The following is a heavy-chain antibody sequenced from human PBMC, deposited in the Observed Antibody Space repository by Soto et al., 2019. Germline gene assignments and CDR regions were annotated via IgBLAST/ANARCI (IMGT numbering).Heavy chain of an antibody. CDR1: GFTFSDHY. J-gene: IGHJ5*02. CDR3: ARVWTDYDSSYYWFDP. D-gene: IGHD3-22*01. CDR2: TRNKANSYTT. V-gene: IGHV3-72*01. Sequence: PGGSLRLSCAASGFTFSDHYMDWVRQAPGKGLEWVGGTRNKANSYTTEYAATVKGRFTISRADTKNSLYLQMNSLKTEDTAVYYCARVWTDYDSSYYWFDPWGQGTMVTVSS.